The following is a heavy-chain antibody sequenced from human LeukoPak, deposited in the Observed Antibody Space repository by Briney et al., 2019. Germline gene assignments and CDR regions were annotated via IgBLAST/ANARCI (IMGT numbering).Heavy chain of an antibody. CDR3: AKGETATTTSFDY. D-gene: IGHD4-17*01. Sequence: GGSLRLSCVVSGFTFRSHAMSWVRQAPGKGLEWVSDIGGSGANTYYANSVKGRFTISRDNSKNTLYLQVNSLRAEDTAVYYCAKGETATTTSFDYWGQGTLVTVSS. J-gene: IGHJ4*02. CDR1: GFTFRSHA. V-gene: IGHV3-23*01. CDR2: IGGSGANT.